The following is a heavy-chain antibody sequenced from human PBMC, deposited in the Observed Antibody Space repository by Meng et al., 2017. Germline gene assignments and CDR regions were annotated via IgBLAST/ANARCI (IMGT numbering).Heavy chain of an antibody. CDR3: ARRSQGLGYSSSWMYYYYYGMDV. CDR2: ISAYNGNT. Sequence: ASVKVSCKASGYTFTGYYMHWVRQAPGQGLEWMGWISAYNGNTNYAQKLQGRVTMTTDTSTSTAYMELRSLRSDDTAVYYCARRSQGLGYSSSWMYYYYYGMDVWGQGTTVTVSS. D-gene: IGHD6-13*01. CDR1: GYTFTGYY. J-gene: IGHJ6*02. V-gene: IGHV1-18*04.